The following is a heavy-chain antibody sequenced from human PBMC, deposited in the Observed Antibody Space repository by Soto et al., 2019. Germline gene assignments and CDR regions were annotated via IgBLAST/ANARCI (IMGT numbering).Heavy chain of an antibody. V-gene: IGHV1-58*01. Sequence: ASVKVSCKASGFTFTSSAVQWVRQARGQRLEWIGWIVVGSGNTNYAQKFQERVTITRDMSTSTAYMELSSLRSEDTAVYYCAATSLGGGDPGLFDYWGQGTLVTVSS. J-gene: IGHJ4*02. CDR3: AATSLGGGDPGLFDY. CDR1: GFTFTSSA. CDR2: IVVGSGNT. D-gene: IGHD2-21*02.